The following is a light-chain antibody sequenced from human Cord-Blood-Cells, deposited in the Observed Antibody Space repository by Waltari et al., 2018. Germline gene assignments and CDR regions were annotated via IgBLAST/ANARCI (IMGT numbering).Light chain of an antibody. CDR2: DVS. CDR3: CSYAGNYTVV. Sequence: QSALTHPRPVCGSRGQSVPLSCTGTSSDVGGYNYVSWYQQNPGKATKLMIYDVSKRPAGVPHRFAGSKSGKAASRTICGRQAENEADYSCCSYAGNYTVVFGGGTKVTVL. CDR1: SSDVGGYNY. J-gene: IGLJ2*01. V-gene: IGLV2-11*01.